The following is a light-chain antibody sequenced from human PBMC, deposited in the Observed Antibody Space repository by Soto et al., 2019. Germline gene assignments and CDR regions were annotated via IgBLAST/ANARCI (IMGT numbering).Light chain of an antibody. J-gene: IGLJ3*02. Sequence: QSALTQPASVSGSPGQSITISCSGTTNDVGGYNYVSWYQQHPGKAPNLLIYGVTDRPSVVSSRSSGSKSGNAASLTISGLQAEDEGDYYCSSYTSSYTWIFGGGTKLTVL. CDR1: TNDVGGYNY. CDR2: GVT. V-gene: IGLV2-14*03. CDR3: SSYTSSYTWI.